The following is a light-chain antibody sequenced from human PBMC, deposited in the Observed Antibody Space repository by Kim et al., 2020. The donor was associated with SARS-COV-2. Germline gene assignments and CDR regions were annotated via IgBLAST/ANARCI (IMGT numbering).Light chain of an antibody. CDR1: SGDIGTYIF. Sequence: GQSITISCTGTSGDIGTYIFVSWYQQQPGKAPKLIIYDVSYRPSGVSNRFSGSKSGNRASLTISGLQAEDEAVYYCTSYTTTSTLVVGGGTQLTVL. CDR3: TSYTTTSTLV. V-gene: IGLV2-14*03. CDR2: DVS. J-gene: IGLJ2*01.